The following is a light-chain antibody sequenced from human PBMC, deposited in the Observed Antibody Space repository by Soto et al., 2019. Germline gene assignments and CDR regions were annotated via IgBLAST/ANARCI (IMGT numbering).Light chain of an antibody. CDR1: QTVASN. Sequence: EIVMTQSPAHLSVSPGERATLACRASQTVASNVAWYQHKPGQAPRLLIHGASTRATGAPARFSGTGSGTEFTLTISSLQSDDFAVYYCQQYHNWPPQYTFGQGTKLQIK. J-gene: IGKJ2*01. CDR2: GAS. CDR3: QQYHNWPPQYT. V-gene: IGKV3-15*01.